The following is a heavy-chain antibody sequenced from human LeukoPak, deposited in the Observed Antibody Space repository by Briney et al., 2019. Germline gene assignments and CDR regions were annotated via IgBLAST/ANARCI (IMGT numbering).Heavy chain of an antibody. V-gene: IGHV4-38-2*01. D-gene: IGHD3-22*01. CDR2: VYHTGST. CDR1: GYSISSGYY. Sequence: PSETLSLTCAVSGYSISSGYYWVWIRQPPGKGLEWIGSVYHTGSTYYHPSLKSRVTISLDTSKNQFSLGLTSVTAADTALYYCASHYYASSGSLFDSWGRGSLVTVSS. CDR3: ASHYYASSGSLFDS. J-gene: IGHJ4*02.